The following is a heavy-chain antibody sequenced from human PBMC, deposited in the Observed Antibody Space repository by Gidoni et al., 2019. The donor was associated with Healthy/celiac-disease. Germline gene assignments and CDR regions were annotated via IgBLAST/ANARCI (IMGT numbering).Heavy chain of an antibody. D-gene: IGHD1-26*01. V-gene: IGHV3-7*01. Sequence: EVQLVESGGGLVQPGGSLRLSCAASGFTFSSYWMSWVRQAPGKGREGVDKIKKDGSEKYYVDSVKGRFTISRDNDKNSLYLKMNSLRAEDTAVYYCAREGGGSYYGGENYFDYWGQGTLVTVSS. CDR3: AREGGGSYYGGENYFDY. CDR2: IKKDGSEK. CDR1: GFTFSSYW. J-gene: IGHJ4*02.